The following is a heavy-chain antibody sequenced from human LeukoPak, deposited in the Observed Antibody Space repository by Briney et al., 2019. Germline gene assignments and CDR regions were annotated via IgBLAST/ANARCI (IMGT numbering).Heavy chain of an antibody. CDR1: GGTFSSYA. V-gene: IGHV1-69*05. Sequence: ASVKVSCKASGGTFSSYAISWVRQASGQGLEWMGGIIPIFGTANYAQKFQGRVTITTDESTSTAYMELSSLRSEDTAVYYCYLYGDRVERHDYWGQGTLVTDSS. CDR3: YLYGDRVERHDY. CDR2: IIPIFGTA. J-gene: IGHJ4*02. D-gene: IGHD4-17*01.